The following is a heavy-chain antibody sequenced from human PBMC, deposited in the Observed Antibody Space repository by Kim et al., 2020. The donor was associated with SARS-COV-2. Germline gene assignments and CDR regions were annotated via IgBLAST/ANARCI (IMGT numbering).Heavy chain of an antibody. J-gene: IGHJ4*02. CDR3: ARDGDLSR. V-gene: IGHV3-53*01. Sequence: GGRTYYADSVKGRFTISRDNSKNTLYLQMNSLRAEDTAVYYCARDGDLSRWGQGTLVTVSS. CDR2: GGRT. D-gene: IGHD3-10*01.